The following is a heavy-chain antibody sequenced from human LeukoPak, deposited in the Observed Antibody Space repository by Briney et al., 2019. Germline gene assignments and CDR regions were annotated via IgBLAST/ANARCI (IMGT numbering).Heavy chain of an antibody. CDR1: GGSISSYY. Sequence: SETLSLTCTVSGGSISSYYWSWIRQPPGKGLEWIGYNYYSGSTNYNPSLKSRVTISVDTSKNQFSLKLSSVTAADTAVYYCARGEVTTVVTRDAFDIWGQGTMVTVSS. J-gene: IGHJ3*02. CDR2: NYYSGST. V-gene: IGHV4-59*01. D-gene: IGHD4-23*01. CDR3: ARGEVTTVVTRDAFDI.